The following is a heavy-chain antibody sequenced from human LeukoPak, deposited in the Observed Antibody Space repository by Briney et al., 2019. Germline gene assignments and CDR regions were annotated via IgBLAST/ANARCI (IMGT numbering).Heavy chain of an antibody. CDR1: GYTFTGYY. J-gene: IGHJ5*02. CDR2: INPNSGGT. Sequence: ASVKVSCTASGYTFTGYYMHWVRQAPGQGLEWMGWINPNSGGTNYAQKFQGRVTMTRDTSISTAYMELSRLRSDDTAVYYCAREYGDGYNSRNWFDPWGQGTLVTVSS. D-gene: IGHD5-12*01. V-gene: IGHV1-2*02. CDR3: AREYGDGYNSRNWFDP.